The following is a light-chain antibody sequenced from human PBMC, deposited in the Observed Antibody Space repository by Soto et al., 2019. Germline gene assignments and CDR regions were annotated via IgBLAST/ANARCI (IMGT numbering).Light chain of an antibody. Sequence: QSALTQPASVSGSPGQSITISCTGTSSDVGAYNYVSWYQHHPGKVPKLLIYEVTNRPSGVSDRFSGSKSGNTASLTISGLQAEDEADYYCSSKRDSSTIFVLGHGTKVT. CDR1: SSDVGAYNY. V-gene: IGLV2-14*01. CDR2: EVT. CDR3: SSKRDSSTIFV. J-gene: IGLJ1*01.